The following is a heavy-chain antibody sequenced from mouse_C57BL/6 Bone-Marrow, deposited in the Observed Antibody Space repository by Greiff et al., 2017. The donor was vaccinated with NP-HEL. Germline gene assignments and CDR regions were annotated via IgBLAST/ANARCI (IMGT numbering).Heavy chain of an antibody. V-gene: IGHV3-6*01. CDR1: GYSITSGYY. CDR2: ISYDGSN. J-gene: IGHJ3*01. Sequence: ESGPGLVKPSQSLSLTCSVTGYSITSGYYWNWIRQFPGNKLEWMGYISYDGSNNSNPSLKNRISITRDTSKNQFFLKLNSVTTEDTATYYCATKTGTFAYGGQGTLVTVSA. D-gene: IGHD4-1*01. CDR3: ATKTGTFAY.